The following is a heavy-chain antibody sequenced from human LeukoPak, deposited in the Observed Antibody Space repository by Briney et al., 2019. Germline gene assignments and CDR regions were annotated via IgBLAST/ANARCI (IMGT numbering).Heavy chain of an antibody. CDR3: ARARIAAAGYYFDY. CDR2: IYSGGST. J-gene: IGHJ4*02. Sequence: PGGSLRLSFAASGFTVSSNYMSWVRQAPGKGLEWASVIYSGGSTYYADSVKGRFTISRDNSKNTLYLQMNSLRAEDTAVYYCARARIAAAGYYFDYWGRGTLVTVSS. V-gene: IGHV3-53*01. CDR1: GFTVSSNY. D-gene: IGHD6-13*01.